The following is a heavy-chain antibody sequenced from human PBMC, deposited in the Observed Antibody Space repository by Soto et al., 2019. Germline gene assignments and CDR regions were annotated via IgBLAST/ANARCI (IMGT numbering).Heavy chain of an antibody. CDR1: GYTFTDSY. CDR2: INPNSGGT. V-gene: IGHV1-2*02. D-gene: IGHD1-20*01. Sequence: QVQLVQSGAEAKMPGASVKVSCKASGYTFTDSYIHWVRQAPGQGLEWMGWINPNSGGTNYAQRFQDRVTMTRDTSISTAYMDLGRLRSDDTAVYYCARAVSSLLYFFDYWGQGTLVTVSS. CDR3: ARAVSSLLYFFDY. J-gene: IGHJ4*02.